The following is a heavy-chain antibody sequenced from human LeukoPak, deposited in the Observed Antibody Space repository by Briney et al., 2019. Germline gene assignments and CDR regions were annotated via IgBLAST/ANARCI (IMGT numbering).Heavy chain of an antibody. CDR3: AKAYSWYYNNWFDP. V-gene: IGHV3-9*01. J-gene: IGHJ5*02. CDR2: ISWNSGSI. Sequence: PGRSLRLSCAASGFTFDDYVMHWVRQAPGKGLEWVSGISWNSGSIGYADSVKGRFTISRDNAKNSLYLQMNSLRAEDTALYYCAKAYSWYYNNWFDPWGQGTLVTVSS. CDR1: GFTFDDYV. D-gene: IGHD6-13*01.